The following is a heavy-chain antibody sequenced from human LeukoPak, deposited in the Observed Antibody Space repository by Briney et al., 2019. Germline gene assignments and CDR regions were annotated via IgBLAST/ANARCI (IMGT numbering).Heavy chain of an antibody. D-gene: IGHD3-16*01. J-gene: IGHJ6*02. CDR2: ISGSGGST. CDR1: GFTFSTYS. Sequence: PGGSLRLSCAASGFTFSTYSMNWVRQAPGKGLEWVSAISGSGGSTYYADSVKGRFTISRDNSKNTLYLQMNSLRAEDTAVYYCARDGGPYRRHYYYYGMDVWGQGTTVTVSS. V-gene: IGHV3-23*01. CDR3: ARDGGPYRRHYYYYGMDV.